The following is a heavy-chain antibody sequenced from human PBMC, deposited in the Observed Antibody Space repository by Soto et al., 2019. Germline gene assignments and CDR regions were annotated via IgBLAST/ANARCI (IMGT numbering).Heavy chain of an antibody. CDR2: VSYDGTNQ. D-gene: IGHD2-15*01. CDR3: ARDGATQTCRPWYFDL. V-gene: IGHV3-30-3*01. CDR1: GFTFSNYA. Sequence: QVQLVESGGGVVHPGRSLRLSCAASGFTFSNYAMHWVRQTPGKGLEWVAIVSYDGTNQYYADSVKGRFTISRDNSENTLYLQMNSLRAEDTALYYCARDGATQTCRPWYFDLWGRGTLVTVSS. J-gene: IGHJ2*01.